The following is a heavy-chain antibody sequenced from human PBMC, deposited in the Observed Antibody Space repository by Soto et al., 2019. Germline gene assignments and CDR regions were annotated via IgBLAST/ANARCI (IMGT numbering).Heavy chain of an antibody. CDR2: IYPRDSDT. J-gene: IGHJ3*02. CDR1: GFSFTSYW. Sequence: PGESLKISCKGSGFSFTSYWIGWVRQMPGKGLECMGIIYPRDSDTRYNPSLQGQVTISVDKSIDTAYLQWISLKTSDTAMYYCDRKGVADVFEIWGQGTTVTVSS. CDR3: DRKGVADVFEI. V-gene: IGHV5-51*01. D-gene: IGHD3-3*01.